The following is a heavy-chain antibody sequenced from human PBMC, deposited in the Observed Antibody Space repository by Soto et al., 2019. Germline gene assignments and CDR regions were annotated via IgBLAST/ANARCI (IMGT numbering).Heavy chain of an antibody. CDR2: IFVTGATI. CDR3: ARDKDWAFDY. Sequence: EVQLVESGGGLVQPGGSLRLSCVSSGFTFSSYSMVWVRQAPGKGLQWVSYIFVTGATIYYADSVKGRFTVSRDNAKNSVFLLMNSLRVEDTGIYYCARDKDWAFDYWGQGTLVTVSS. CDR1: GFTFSSYS. V-gene: IGHV3-48*03. D-gene: IGHD3-9*01. J-gene: IGHJ4*02.